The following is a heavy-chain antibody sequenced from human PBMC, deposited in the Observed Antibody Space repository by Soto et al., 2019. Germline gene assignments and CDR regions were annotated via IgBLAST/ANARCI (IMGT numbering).Heavy chain of an antibody. CDR2: IIPILGIA. Sequence: SVKVSCKASGGTFSSYTISWVRQAPGQGLEWMGRIIPILGIANYAQKFQGRVTITADKSTSTAYMELSSLRDEDTAVYYCARVGDTAMKPPYYYYYYGMDVWGQGTTVTVSS. V-gene: IGHV1-69*02. J-gene: IGHJ6*02. CDR3: ARVGDTAMKPPYYYYYYGMDV. CDR1: GGTFSSYT. D-gene: IGHD5-18*01.